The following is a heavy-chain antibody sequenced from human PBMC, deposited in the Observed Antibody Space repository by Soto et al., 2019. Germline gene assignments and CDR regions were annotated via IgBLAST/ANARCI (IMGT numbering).Heavy chain of an antibody. CDR3: VKARGTITSTGDS. CDR1: GITFSSYA. D-gene: IGHD1-26*01. J-gene: IGHJ5*01. V-gene: IGHV3-23*01. Sequence: EVQLLESGGGLVQPGGSLRLSCAASGITFSSYAMSWVRQAPGKGLEWVSAISGGGGSTYYAGSVKGRFTISRDNSRNTLYRQRNSLRGEDTALYYCVKARGTITSTGDSWGQGTLVTVSS. CDR2: ISGGGGST.